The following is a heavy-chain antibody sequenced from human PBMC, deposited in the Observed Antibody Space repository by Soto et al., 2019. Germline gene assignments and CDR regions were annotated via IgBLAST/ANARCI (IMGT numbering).Heavy chain of an antibody. J-gene: IGHJ4*02. V-gene: IGHV3-11*06. D-gene: IGHD1-26*01. CDR1: GFTFSDYY. CDR2: ISSSSSYT. Sequence: VGSLRLSCAASGFTFSDYYMSWIRQAPGKGLEWVSYISSSSSYTNYADSVKGRFTISRDNAKNSLYLQMNSLRAEDTAVYYCARVVGATRLDYWGQGTLVTVSS. CDR3: ARVVGATRLDY.